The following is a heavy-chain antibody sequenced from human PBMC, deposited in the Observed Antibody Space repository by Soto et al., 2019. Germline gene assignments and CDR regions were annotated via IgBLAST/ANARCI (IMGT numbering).Heavy chain of an antibody. CDR1: GGSVSSGGYS. D-gene: IGHD3-10*01. Sequence: SETLSLTCTVSGGSVSSGGYSWTWIRQPPGKGLEWIGYIHHSGTTNYNPSVTSRVTISVDTSKNQFSLKLNSVTAADTAVYYCARVLQWFGELSYDRGYFYYGMDVWGQGTTVTVSS. J-gene: IGHJ6*02. CDR3: ARVLQWFGELSYDRGYFYYGMDV. CDR2: IHHSGTT. V-gene: IGHV4-61*08.